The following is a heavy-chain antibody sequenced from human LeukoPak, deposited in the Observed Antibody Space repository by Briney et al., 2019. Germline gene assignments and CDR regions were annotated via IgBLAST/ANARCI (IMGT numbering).Heavy chain of an antibody. V-gene: IGHV3-23*01. Sequence: GRSLRLSCAASGFTFSSYAMSWVRQAPGKGLGWVSAISGSGGSTYYADSVKGRFTISRDNSKNTLYLQMNSLRAEDTAVYYCAKGLVLLWFGELLYFDAFDIWGQGTMVTVSS. CDR3: AKGLVLLWFGELLYFDAFDI. CDR2: ISGSGGST. D-gene: IGHD3-10*01. CDR1: GFTFSSYA. J-gene: IGHJ3*02.